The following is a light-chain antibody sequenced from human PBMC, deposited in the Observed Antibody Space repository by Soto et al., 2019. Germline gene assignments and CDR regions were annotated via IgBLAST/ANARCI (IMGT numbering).Light chain of an antibody. Sequence: QSALTQPASVSGSPGQSITISCTGTSSDVGGYNYVSWYQQHPGKAPKLMIYDVSNRPSGVSTRFSGSKSGNTASLTISGLQAEDEADYYCSSYTSSSTHYVFGTGTSSPS. CDR1: SSDVGGYNY. J-gene: IGLJ1*01. CDR2: DVS. V-gene: IGLV2-14*01. CDR3: SSYTSSSTHYV.